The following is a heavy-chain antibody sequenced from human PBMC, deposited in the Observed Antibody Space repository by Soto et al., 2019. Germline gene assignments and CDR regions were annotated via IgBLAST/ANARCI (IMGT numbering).Heavy chain of an antibody. Sequence: EVQLVESGGGLVQPGRSLRLSCTASGFTFDDYALHWVRQAPGKGLEWVSGITWNSDRVDYADSVKGRFTISRDNARNPLYLQMNSLRAEDTALYFCGKGPSIAAIDYWGQGTLVTVSS. CDR2: ITWNSDRV. J-gene: IGHJ4*02. CDR3: GKGPSIAAIDY. V-gene: IGHV3-9*01. D-gene: IGHD6-13*01. CDR1: GFTFDDYA.